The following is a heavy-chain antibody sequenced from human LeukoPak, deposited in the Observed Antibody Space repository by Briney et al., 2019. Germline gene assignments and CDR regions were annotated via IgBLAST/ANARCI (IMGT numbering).Heavy chain of an antibody. D-gene: IGHD3-3*01. Sequence: GGSLRLSCAASGFTFSSYWMSWVRQAPGKGLEWVANIKQDGSEEYYVDSVKGRFTISRDNAKNSLYLQMNSLRAEDTAVYYCAREIPYYDFWSGDYYYYMDVWGKGTTVTVSS. CDR3: AREIPYYDFWSGDYYYYMDV. CDR1: GFTFSSYW. J-gene: IGHJ6*03. CDR2: IKQDGSEE. V-gene: IGHV3-7*01.